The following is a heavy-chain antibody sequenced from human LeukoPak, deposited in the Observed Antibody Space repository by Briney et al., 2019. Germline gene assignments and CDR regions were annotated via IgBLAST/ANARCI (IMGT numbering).Heavy chain of an antibody. V-gene: IGHV3-23*01. D-gene: IGHD2-2*01. J-gene: IGHJ4*02. CDR3: AKEGDIVVVPAANPDY. CDR1: GFTFSSYA. CDR2: ISGSGGST. Sequence: GGSQRLSCAASGFTFSSYAMSWVRQAPGKGLEWVSAISGSGGSTYYADSVKGRFTISRDNSKNTLYLQMNSLRAEDTAVYYCAKEGDIVVVPAANPDYWGQGTLVTVSS.